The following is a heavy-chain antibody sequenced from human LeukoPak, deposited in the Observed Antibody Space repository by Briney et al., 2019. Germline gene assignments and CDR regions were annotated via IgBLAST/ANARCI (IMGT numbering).Heavy chain of an antibody. V-gene: IGHV3-48*03. CDR2: ISGGGAPI. D-gene: IGHD3-22*01. J-gene: IGHJ4*02. Sequence: PGGSLRLSCAASGFIFSRYEMNWVRQAPGKGLEWLSYISGGGAPIYYADSVKGRFTISRDNAKNSLYLQMSSLRAEDTAVYYCVRDYRDSSGDHQHFDYWGQGALVTVSS. CDR3: VRDYRDSSGDHQHFDY. CDR1: GFIFSRYE.